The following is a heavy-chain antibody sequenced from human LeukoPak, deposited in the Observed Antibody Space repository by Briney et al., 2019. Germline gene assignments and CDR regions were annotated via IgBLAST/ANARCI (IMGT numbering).Heavy chain of an antibody. V-gene: IGHV3-23*01. CDR1: GFTFSSYA. D-gene: IGHD6-13*01. Sequence: GGSLRLSCAASGFTFSSYAMSWVRQAPGKGLEWVSAISGSGGSTYYADSVKGRFTISRDNSKNTLYLQMNSLRAEDTAVYYCAKDQSAAGGGSGAFDIWGQGTMVTVSS. CDR2: ISGSGGST. J-gene: IGHJ3*02. CDR3: AKDQSAAGGGSGAFDI.